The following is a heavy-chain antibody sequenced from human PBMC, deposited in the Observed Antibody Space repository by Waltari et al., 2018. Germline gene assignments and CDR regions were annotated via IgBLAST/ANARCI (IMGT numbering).Heavy chain of an antibody. CDR2: IYYSVST. D-gene: IGHD6-6*01. CDR1: GGSISSYY. V-gene: IGHV4-59*01. J-gene: IGHJ4*02. Sequence: QVQLQESGPGLVKPSETLSLTCTVSGGSISSYYWSWIRQPPGKGLEWIGYIYYSVSTNYNPSLKSRVTISVYTSKNQFSLKLSSVTAADTAVYYCARGKYRSSSGNYYFDYWGQGTLVTVSS. CDR3: ARGKYRSSSGNYYFDY.